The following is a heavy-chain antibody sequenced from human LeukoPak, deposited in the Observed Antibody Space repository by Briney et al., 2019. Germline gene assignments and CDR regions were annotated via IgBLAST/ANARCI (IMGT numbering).Heavy chain of an antibody. D-gene: IGHD3-22*01. J-gene: IGHJ4*02. CDR2: MYLSGTT. V-gene: IGHV4-4*02. CDR1: GDSINSLDL. CDR3: AGLVGRYSSGLYYYYFDY. Sequence: SETMSLTCTVSGDSINSLDLWSWVRQPPGKGLEWIGEMYLSGTTHSNPSVKSRVTISIDKSKNQFFLNLSSVTAADTAVYYCAGLVGRYSSGLYYYYFDYWGQGTLVTVSS.